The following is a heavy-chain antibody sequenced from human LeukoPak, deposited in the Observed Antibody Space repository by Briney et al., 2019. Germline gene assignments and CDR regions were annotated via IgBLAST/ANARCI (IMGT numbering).Heavy chain of an antibody. Sequence: PGGSLRLSCAASGFTFSSYAMNWVRQAPGKGLEWVSGISGSGVSTYFADSVKGRFTISRDNSKNTQYLQMNSLRAEDTAVYYCAKDFIRGSIGYFDYWGQGALVTVSS. CDR3: AKDFIRGSIGYFDY. CDR2: ISGSGVST. D-gene: IGHD3-10*01. CDR1: GFTFSSYA. J-gene: IGHJ4*02. V-gene: IGHV3-23*01.